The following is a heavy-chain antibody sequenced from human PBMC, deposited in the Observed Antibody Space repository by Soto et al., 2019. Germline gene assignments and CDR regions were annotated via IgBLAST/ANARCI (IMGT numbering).Heavy chain of an antibody. Sequence: PETLPLTCTVSGYSTSSGSYWAWIRQPPGKGPECIASIYHRGTTFYNPSLKSRITISVDTSNNQFSLKLTSVTAADTAVYYCAFFSCLVEDGSPHYFWGRGSLV. CDR1: GYSTSSGSY. V-gene: IGHV4-38-2*02. CDR2: IYHRGTT. CDR3: AFFSCLVEDGSPHYF. J-gene: IGHJ2*01. D-gene: IGHD3-22*01.